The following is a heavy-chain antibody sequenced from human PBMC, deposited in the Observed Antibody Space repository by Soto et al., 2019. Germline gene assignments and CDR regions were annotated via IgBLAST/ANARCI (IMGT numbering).Heavy chain of an antibody. J-gene: IGHJ5*02. CDR2: INAYNGNT. CDR3: ARVLPRFDT. V-gene: IGHV1-18*01. CDR1: GYTFTSYG. Sequence: QVQLVQSGAEVKKPGASVKVSCKASGYTFTSYGISWVRQAPGKGLEWMGWINAYNGNTNNAQKLQGIVTMTTDTSTSTASMELRSLRSDDTAVYYCARVLPRFDTWGQGTLVTVSS.